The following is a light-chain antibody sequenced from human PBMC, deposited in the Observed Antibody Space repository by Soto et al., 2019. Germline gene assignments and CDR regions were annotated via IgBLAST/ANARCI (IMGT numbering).Light chain of an antibody. V-gene: IGKV1-12*01. Sequence: DIQMTQSPSSASASVGDRVTISCRASQDISNWLAWYQQKPGEAPKFLIYAASNLQSGVPSKFSVSGSGTDFTLTISSLQPEDFAVYYCQQARRFPITFGQGTRLEIK. CDR1: QDISNW. CDR3: QQARRFPIT. J-gene: IGKJ5*01. CDR2: AAS.